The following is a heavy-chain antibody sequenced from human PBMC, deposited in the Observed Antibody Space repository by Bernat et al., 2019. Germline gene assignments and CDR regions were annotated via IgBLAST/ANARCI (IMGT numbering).Heavy chain of an antibody. CDR3: ARDDPETGNTPSD. Sequence: EVQLVESGGGLVQPGGSLRLSCGASGFIFNRNWMSWVRQAPGKGLEWVANIKEDGNQKYYVEYVKGRFTVSRDNAKNSLSLQMNSLRVKDTAISCCARDDPETGNTPSDWGQGTLVTVSS. CDR1: GFIFNRNW. D-gene: IGHD7-27*01. CDR2: IKEDGNQK. V-gene: IGHV3-7*01. J-gene: IGHJ4*02.